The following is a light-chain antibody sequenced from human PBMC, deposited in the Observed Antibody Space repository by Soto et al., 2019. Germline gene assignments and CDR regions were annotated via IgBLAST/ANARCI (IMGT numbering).Light chain of an antibody. J-gene: IGKJ1*01. CDR1: QSVGSN. CDR2: GAS. CDR3: QQYDSSPRT. Sequence: EILMTQSPATLSVSPGERATLSCRASQSVGSNLAWYQQKPGQAPRLLISGASSRAADIPDRFSGSGSGTDFTLTINRLEPEDFAVYYCQQYDSSPRTFGQGTKVDIK. V-gene: IGKV3-20*01.